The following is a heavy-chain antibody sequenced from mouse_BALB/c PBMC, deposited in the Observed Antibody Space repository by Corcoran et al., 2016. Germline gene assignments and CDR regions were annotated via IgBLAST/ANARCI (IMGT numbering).Heavy chain of an antibody. CDR2: ILPGSGST. Sequence: QVQLQQSGAELMKPGASVKISCKATGYTFSSYWIEWVKQRPGHGLEWIGEILPGSGSTNYNEKFKGKATFTADTSSNTAYMQLSSLTSEDSAVYYCARTTDWYAMDYWGQGTSVTVSS. J-gene: IGHJ4*01. CDR3: ARTTDWYAMDY. D-gene: IGHD1-1*01. CDR1: GYTFSSYW. V-gene: IGHV1-9*01.